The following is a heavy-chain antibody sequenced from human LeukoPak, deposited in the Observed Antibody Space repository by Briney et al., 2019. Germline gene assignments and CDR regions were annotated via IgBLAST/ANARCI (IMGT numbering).Heavy chain of an antibody. CDR2: INHSGST. V-gene: IGHV4-34*01. CDR1: GGTFSSYY. D-gene: IGHD2-2*01. CDR3: ARGSYCSSTSYFPYYLDY. Sequence: SETLSLTCAAYGGTFSSYYWSWIRQPPGKGLEWIGEINHSGSTNYNPSLKSRVTISVDTSKNQFSLKLSSVTAADTAVYYCARGSYCSSTSYFPYYLDYCGQGTLVTVSS. J-gene: IGHJ4*02.